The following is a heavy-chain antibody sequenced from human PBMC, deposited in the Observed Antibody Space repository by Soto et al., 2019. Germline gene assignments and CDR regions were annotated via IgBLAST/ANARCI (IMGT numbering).Heavy chain of an antibody. V-gene: IGHV4-30-2*01. CDR1: GGFISSGDSS. D-gene: IGHD2-8*01. Sequence: PSETLSLTCAVSGGFISSGDSSWSWIRQPPGRGLEWIGHIYHGGTTFYNPSLERRVTISMDTSKNAFSLNLSSVTADDTAVYYCARGIWNIEEMIYGFYFDPWGPGTLVTVSS. J-gene: IGHJ5*02. CDR2: IYHGGTT. CDR3: ARGIWNIEEMIYGFYFDP.